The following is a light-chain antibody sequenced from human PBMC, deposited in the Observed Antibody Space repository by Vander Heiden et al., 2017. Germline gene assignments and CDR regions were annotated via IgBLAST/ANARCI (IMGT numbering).Light chain of an antibody. CDR2: DAS. CDR3: QQFNSYPQGRT. Sequence: AIQLTQSPSSLSASVGDRVTITCRASQGISSALAWYQQKPGKAPKLLIYDASSLESGVPSRFSGSGSGTDFTLTISSLQPEDFATYYCQQFNSYPQGRTLGPGTKVDIK. CDR1: QGISSA. V-gene: IGKV1-13*02. J-gene: IGKJ3*01.